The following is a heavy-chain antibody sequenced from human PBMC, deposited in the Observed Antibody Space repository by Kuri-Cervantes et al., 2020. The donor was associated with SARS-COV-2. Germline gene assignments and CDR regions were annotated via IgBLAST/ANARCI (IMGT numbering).Heavy chain of an antibody. V-gene: IGHV4-34*01. Sequence: SQTLSLPFCVYCVSFSNFLWDWVRQPPGKGLEWFGEINYSGTTNYNPSLKSRVTISVDPSKNLFSLNLTSVTAADTAMYYCARLRRHNDGWFATGYYMDVWGKGTTVTVSS. J-gene: IGHJ6*03. CDR2: INYSGTT. CDR1: CVSFSNFL. D-gene: IGHD6-19*01. CDR3: ARLRRHNDGWFATGYYMDV.